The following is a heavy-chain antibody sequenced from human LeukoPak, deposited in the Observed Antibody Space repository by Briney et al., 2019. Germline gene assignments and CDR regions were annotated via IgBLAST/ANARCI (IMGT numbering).Heavy chain of an antibody. D-gene: IGHD2-15*01. J-gene: IGHJ4*02. V-gene: IGHV4-34*01. CDR3: ARPYCSAGNCYSNFDS. CDR1: GGSFSGYY. CDR2: INHSGST. Sequence: SETLSLTCAVYGGSFSGYYWSWIRQPPGKGLEWIGEINHSGSTNYNPSLKSRVTISVDTSKNQFSLKLSSLTAADTAVYYCARPYCSAGNCYSNFDSWGQGTLVTVSS.